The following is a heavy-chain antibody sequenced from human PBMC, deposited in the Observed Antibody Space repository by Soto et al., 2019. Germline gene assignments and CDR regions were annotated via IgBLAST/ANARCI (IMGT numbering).Heavy chain of an antibody. V-gene: IGHV1-2*02. D-gene: IGHD4-4*01. CDR3: ATKLSLDYIRWVLDP. CDR1: GYPFSDNQ. Sequence: GASVKVSCKASGYPFSDNQIHWLRRAPGQGLEWMGRINPKSDDTNYAQKFQGRVTMTRDTSIDTAYLELTGLTSDDTATYYCATKLSLDYIRWVLDPGGQGTLFTVSS. J-gene: IGHJ5*02. CDR2: INPKSDDT.